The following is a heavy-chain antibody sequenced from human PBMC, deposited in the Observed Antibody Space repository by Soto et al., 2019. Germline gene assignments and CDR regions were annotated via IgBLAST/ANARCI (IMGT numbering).Heavy chain of an antibody. J-gene: IGHJ4*02. CDR2: IGIGGNT. CDR1: GLTFSNYD. CDR3: AKFWGPVTAAVDDY. V-gene: IGHV3-13*01. Sequence: GGSLRLSCAVSGLTFSNYDMHWVRQATGKGLEWLSSIGIGGNTFYSGSVKGRFTTSRENAKNSVYLQMNSLTAGDTAVYYCAKFWGPVTAAVDDYWGQGTLVTVSS. D-gene: IGHD6-13*01.